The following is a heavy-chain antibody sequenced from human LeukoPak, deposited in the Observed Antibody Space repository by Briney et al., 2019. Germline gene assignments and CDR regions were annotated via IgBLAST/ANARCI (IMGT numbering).Heavy chain of an antibody. CDR3: ARGNYLVAAGYFDY. CDR2: IKHSGNT. Sequence: SESLSLTCAVYGGSFSEDSLCWSWLRQSPGKGLEWIGEIKHSGNTNYNPSLESRVTISVDTSKKEFSLRLSSVTAADPAVYYCARGNYLVAAGYFDYWGQGTLVTVSS. CDR1: GGSFSEDS. V-gene: IGHV4-34*01. D-gene: IGHD5-12*01. J-gene: IGHJ4*02.